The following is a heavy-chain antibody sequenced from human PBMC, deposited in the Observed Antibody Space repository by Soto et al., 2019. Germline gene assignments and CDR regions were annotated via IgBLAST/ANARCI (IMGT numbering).Heavy chain of an antibody. D-gene: IGHD2-2*01. CDR2: MYHSGST. CDR1: GGSISSGGYS. V-gene: IGHV4-30-2*01. Sequence: QVQLQESGSGLVKPSQTLSLTCSVSGGSISSGGYSWSWIRQPPGKGLEWIGYMYHSGSTYYNTSIKSRVTISSERCKKQLPLKLSAVTAADTAVYYGAGVPDDWGQGILVTVSS. CDR3: AGVPDD. J-gene: IGHJ4*02.